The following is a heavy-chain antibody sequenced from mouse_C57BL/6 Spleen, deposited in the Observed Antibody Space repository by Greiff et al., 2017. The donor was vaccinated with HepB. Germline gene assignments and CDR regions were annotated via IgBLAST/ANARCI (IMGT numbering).Heavy chain of an antibody. D-gene: IGHD2-5*01. CDR1: GFSLTSYG. CDR2: IWSGGST. J-gene: IGHJ4*01. V-gene: IGHV2-2*01. CDR3: ARNSYYSNYDYYAMDY. Sequence: VQLQQSGPGLVQPSQSLSITCTVSGFSLTSYGVHWVRQSPGKGLEWLGVIWSGGSTDYNAAFISRLSISKDNSKSQVFFKMNSRQADDTAIYYCARNSYYSNYDYYAMDYWGQGTSVTVSS.